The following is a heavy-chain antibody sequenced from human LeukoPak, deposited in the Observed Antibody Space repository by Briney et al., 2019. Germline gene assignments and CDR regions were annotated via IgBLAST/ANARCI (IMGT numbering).Heavy chain of an antibody. D-gene: IGHD6-19*01. Sequence: PGGSLRLSCAASGFTFSSYAMSWVRQAQGKGLEWVSAISGSGGSTYYADSVKGRFTISRDNSKTTLYLQMNSLRAEDTAVYYCAKDLRRGAGTIFEYWGQGTLVTVSS. CDR3: AKDLRRGAGTIFEY. CDR2: ISGSGGST. J-gene: IGHJ4*02. CDR1: GFTFSSYA. V-gene: IGHV3-23*01.